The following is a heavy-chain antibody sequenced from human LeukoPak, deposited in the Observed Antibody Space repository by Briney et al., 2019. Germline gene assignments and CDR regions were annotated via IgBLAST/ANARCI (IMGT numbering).Heavy chain of an antibody. V-gene: IGHV4-59*01. CDR2: IYDSERT. CDR3: ARGSPGHIWFGGYFDY. D-gene: IGHD3-10*01. CDR1: GGSISRYY. J-gene: IGHJ4*02. Sequence: SETLSVTCTVSGGSISRYYWSWIRQPPGERLEWIGYIYDSERTNHSPPLKSRVPISVDTSKNQFSLKLSSVTAADTAVYYCARGSPGHIWFGGYFDYWGQGPLVTVSS.